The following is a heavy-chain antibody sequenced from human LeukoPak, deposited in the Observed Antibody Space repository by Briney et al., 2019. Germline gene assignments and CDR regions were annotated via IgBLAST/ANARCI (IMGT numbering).Heavy chain of an antibody. CDR2: IYYSGST. Sequence: PSETLSLTCTVSGGSISSYYWTWIRQPPGKGLEWIGYIYYSGSTNCSPSLRSGVTISVDTSKNQFSLKLNSVTAADTAVYYCARHRDYGSGWYGFDYWGQGTLVTVSS. V-gene: IGHV4-59*08. J-gene: IGHJ4*02. CDR1: GGSISSYY. D-gene: IGHD6-19*01. CDR3: ARHRDYGSGWYGFDY.